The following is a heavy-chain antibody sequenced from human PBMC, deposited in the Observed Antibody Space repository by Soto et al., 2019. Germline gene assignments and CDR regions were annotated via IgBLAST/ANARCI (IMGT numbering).Heavy chain of an antibody. V-gene: IGHV3-66*01. CDR3: ATMGTPATGLYYFDY. Sequence: GGSLRLSCAASGFTVSSNYMSWVRQAPGKGLDWVSLISSGGSAYYADSVKGRFTISRDTSKNTLSLQMNSLRVEDTAVYYCATMGTPATGLYYFDYWGQGTLVTVSS. CDR1: GFTVSSNY. J-gene: IGHJ4*02. D-gene: IGHD1-7*01. CDR2: ISSGGSA.